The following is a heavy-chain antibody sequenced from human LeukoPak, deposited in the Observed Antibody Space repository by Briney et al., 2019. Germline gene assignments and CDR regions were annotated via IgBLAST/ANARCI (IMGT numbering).Heavy chain of an antibody. CDR3: GAYDYIWGSYRYRLSDY. D-gene: IGHD3-16*02. CDR2: ISGSGGST. Sequence: GSLRLSCAASGFTFSSYAMSWVRQAPGKGLEWVSAISGSGGSTYYADSVKGRFTISRDNSKNTLYLQMNSLRAEDTAVYYCGAYDYIWGSYRYRLSDYWGQGTLVTVSS. CDR1: GFTFSSYA. J-gene: IGHJ4*02. V-gene: IGHV3-23*01.